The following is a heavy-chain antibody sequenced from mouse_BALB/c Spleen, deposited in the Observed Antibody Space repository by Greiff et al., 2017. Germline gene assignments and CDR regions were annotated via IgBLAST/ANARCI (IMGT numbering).Heavy chain of an antibody. CDR2: ISYDGSN. CDR1: GYSITSGYY. Sequence: EVKLQESGPGLVKPSQSLSLTCSVTGYSITSGYYWNWIRQFPGNKLEWMGYISYDGSNNYNPSLKNRISITRDTSKNQFFLKLNSVTTEDTATYYCARAYYGYEDYAMDYWGQGTSVTVSS. V-gene: IGHV3-6*02. J-gene: IGHJ4*01. CDR3: ARAYYGYEDYAMDY. D-gene: IGHD1-2*01.